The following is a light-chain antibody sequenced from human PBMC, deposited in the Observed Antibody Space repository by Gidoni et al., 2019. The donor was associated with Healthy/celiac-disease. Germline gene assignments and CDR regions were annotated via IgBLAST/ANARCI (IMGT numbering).Light chain of an antibody. J-gene: IGKJ1*01. Sequence: DIQMPQSPSSLSPSVGDRVTITFRASQSISSYLNWYQQEPGKAPNLLIYAASSLQSGVPSRFSGRGSGTDFTLSNKRLEPEDFATYYCQQGYRTPWTFXRXTKVEI. CDR1: QSISSY. CDR3: QQGYRTPWT. V-gene: IGKV1-39*01. CDR2: AAS.